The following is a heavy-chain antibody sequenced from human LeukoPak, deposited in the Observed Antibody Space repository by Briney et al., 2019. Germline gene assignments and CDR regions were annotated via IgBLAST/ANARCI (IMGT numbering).Heavy chain of an antibody. CDR1: GFTFSSYW. D-gene: IGHD3-10*01. CDR3: PSGGTMVRGVIFY. J-gene: IGHJ4*02. CDR2: INSDGRSP. Sequence: QPGGSLRLSCAASGFTFSSYWMHWVRQAPGKGLGWVSRINSDGRSPSHPDSGKGRFTISRDHANNTLYLQINSLRAEDTAVYYCPSGGTMVRGVIFYWGQGTLVTVSS. V-gene: IGHV3-74*01.